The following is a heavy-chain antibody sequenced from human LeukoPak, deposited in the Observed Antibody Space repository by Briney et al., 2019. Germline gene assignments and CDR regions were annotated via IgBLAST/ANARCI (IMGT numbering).Heavy chain of an antibody. D-gene: IGHD3-16*01. J-gene: IGHJ3*02. CDR3: ARDLVGTWGYEAFDI. CDR2: IDPNSGGT. Sequence: ASVKVSCKASGYTFTGYYMHWVRQAPGQGLEWMGWIDPNSGGTNYAQRFQGRVTMTRDTSISTAYMELSRLRSDDTAVYYCARDLVGTWGYEAFDIWGQGTMVTVSS. V-gene: IGHV1-2*02. CDR1: GYTFTGYY.